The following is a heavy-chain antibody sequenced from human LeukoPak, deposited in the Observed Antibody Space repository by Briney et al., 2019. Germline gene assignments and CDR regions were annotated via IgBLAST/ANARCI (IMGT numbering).Heavy chain of an antibody. CDR1: GDSISSYY. J-gene: IGHJ4*02. Sequence: SETLSLTCTVSGDSISSYYWYWFRQPPGKELEWIACIYYSGVTHYNSSLKSRVTISLDTSKSQFSLRLSSVTAADTAVYYCAREGIVRTYDQWGQGTLVTVSS. CDR3: AREGIVRTYDQ. D-gene: IGHD2/OR15-2a*01. CDR2: IYYSGVT. V-gene: IGHV4-59*12.